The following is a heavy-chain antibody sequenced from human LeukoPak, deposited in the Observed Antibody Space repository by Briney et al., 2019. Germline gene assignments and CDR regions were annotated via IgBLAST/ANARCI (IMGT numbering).Heavy chain of an antibody. CDR3: ARQAPHYDILTVSGFDY. V-gene: IGHV4-39*01. CDR1: GGSISSSSYY. D-gene: IGHD3-9*01. Sequence: SETLSLTCSVSGGSISSSSYYWGWLRQPPGRGLEWLGSIFYSGSTDYNPSLKSRVTISVDTSKNPFSLKLSSVTAAATAVYYCARQAPHYDILTVSGFDYWGQGTLVTVSS. CDR2: IFYSGST. J-gene: IGHJ4*02.